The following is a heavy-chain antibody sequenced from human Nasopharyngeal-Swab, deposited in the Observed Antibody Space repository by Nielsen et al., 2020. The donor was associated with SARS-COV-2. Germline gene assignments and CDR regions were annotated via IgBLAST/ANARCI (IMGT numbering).Heavy chain of an antibody. CDR1: GGTFSSYA. Sequence: SVKVSCKASGGTFSSYAISWVRQAPGQGLEWMGGIIPIFGTANYAQKFQGRVTITADESTSTAYMELSSLRSEDTAVYYCARDRGAVARNYYYGMDVWGQGTTVTVSS. CDR2: IIPIFGTA. V-gene: IGHV1-69*13. CDR3: ARDRGAVARNYYYGMDV. J-gene: IGHJ6*02. D-gene: IGHD6-19*01.